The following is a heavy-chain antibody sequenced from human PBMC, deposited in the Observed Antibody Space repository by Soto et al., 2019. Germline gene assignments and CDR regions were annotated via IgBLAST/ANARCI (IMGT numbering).Heavy chain of an antibody. CDR2: IWNDGSKS. CDR3: ARLEGYCTGGICYAGPTDY. CDR1: GVTCRGYG. Sequence: GGSMSVSCAASGVTCRGYGMHWVSKDPGKGLEWVAVIWNDGSKSYHADSVKGRFTISRDNPKNTLYLQMNSLRVEDTAVYYCARLEGYCTGGICYAGPTDYSGQGTRFTVS. J-gene: IGHJ4*02. V-gene: IGHV3-33*01. D-gene: IGHD2-8*02.